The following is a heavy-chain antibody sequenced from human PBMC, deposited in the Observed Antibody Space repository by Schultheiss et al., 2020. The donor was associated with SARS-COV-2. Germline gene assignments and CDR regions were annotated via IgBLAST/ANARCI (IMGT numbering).Heavy chain of an antibody. Sequence: SETLSLTCAVYGGSFSGYYCSWIRQPPGKGLEWIGEINHSGSTNYNPSLKSRVTISVDTSKNQFSLKLSSVTAADTAVYYCARPMTEGAFDIWDQGTMVTVSS. CDR2: INHSGST. V-gene: IGHV4-34*01. J-gene: IGHJ3*02. D-gene: IGHD2-21*02. CDR1: GGSFSGYY. CDR3: ARPMTEGAFDI.